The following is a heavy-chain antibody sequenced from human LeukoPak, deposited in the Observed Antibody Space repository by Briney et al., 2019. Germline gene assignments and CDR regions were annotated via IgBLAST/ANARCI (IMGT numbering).Heavy chain of an antibody. Sequence: GESLKISCKDSPYYFINFWIGWVRQMPGKGLEWMGIIYPGDSDTRYSPSFQGQVTLAADKSISTAYLQWNSLKASDTAMYYCTRRSCSGGRCYDYWGQGTLVTVSS. CDR2: IYPGDSDT. CDR3: TRRSCSGGRCYDY. J-gene: IGHJ4*02. CDR1: PYYFINFW. V-gene: IGHV5-51*01. D-gene: IGHD2-15*01.